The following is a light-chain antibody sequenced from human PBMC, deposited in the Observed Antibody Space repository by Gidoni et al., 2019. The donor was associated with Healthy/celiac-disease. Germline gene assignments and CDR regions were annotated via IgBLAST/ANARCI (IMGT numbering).Light chain of an antibody. CDR2: QDN. J-gene: IGLJ2*01. CDR3: QAWDSTTVV. V-gene: IGLV3-1*01. Sequence: SYELPQPPSVSVSPGQTASITCSGDKLGDKYTCWYQQRSGQSPVLVIYQDNKRPSGIPGRFSGSNAGNTATLTISGTQAMDEADYYCQAWDSTTVVFGGGTKLTVL. CDR1: KLGDKY.